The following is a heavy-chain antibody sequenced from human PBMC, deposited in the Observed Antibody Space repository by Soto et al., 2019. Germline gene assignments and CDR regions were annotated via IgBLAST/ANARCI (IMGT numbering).Heavy chain of an antibody. Sequence: GGSLKLSCAASGFTFSSYGMHWVRQAPGKGLEWVAVIWYDGSNKYYADSVKGRFTISRDNSKNKLYLQMNSLRAEDTAVYYCARDNRVPAAISFSGLYYGMDVWGQGTTVTVSS. CDR1: GFTFSSYG. V-gene: IGHV3-33*01. CDR2: IWYDGSNK. D-gene: IGHD2-2*01. CDR3: ARDNRVPAAISFSGLYYGMDV. J-gene: IGHJ6*02.